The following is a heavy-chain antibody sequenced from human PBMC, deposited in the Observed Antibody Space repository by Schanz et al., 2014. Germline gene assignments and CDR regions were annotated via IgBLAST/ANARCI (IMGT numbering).Heavy chain of an antibody. CDR1: GFTFDDYT. Sequence: EVQLVESGGVVVQPGGSLRLSCAGSGFTFDDYTMHWVRQPPGKGLEWVSLVTWDGGYTYYADSVKGRFTISRDNSKNSLYLQMNSLRAEDTAVYYCARDSGSHYLVDYWGQGTLVTVSS. V-gene: IGHV3-43*01. CDR3: ARDSGSHYLVDY. J-gene: IGHJ4*02. CDR2: VTWDGGYT. D-gene: IGHD1-26*01.